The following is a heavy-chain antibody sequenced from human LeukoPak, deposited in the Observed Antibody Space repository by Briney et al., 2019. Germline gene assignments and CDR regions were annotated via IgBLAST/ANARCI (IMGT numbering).Heavy chain of an antibody. Sequence: PGRSLRLSCAASGCTFSSYGMHWVRQAPGKGLEWVAVISYNGSNKYYADSVKGRFTISRDNSKNTLYLQMNSLRAEDTAVYYCAKVDILTGAPSVYWYYGMDVWGKGTTVTVSS. CDR2: ISYNGSNK. D-gene: IGHD3-9*01. CDR3: AKVDILTGAPSVYWYYGMDV. CDR1: GCTFSSYG. J-gene: IGHJ6*04. V-gene: IGHV3-30*18.